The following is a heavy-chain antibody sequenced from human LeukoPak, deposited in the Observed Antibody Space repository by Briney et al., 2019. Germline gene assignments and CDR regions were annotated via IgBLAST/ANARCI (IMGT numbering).Heavy chain of an antibody. Sequence: GGSLRLSCAASGFTFSSYWMHWVRQAPGKGLVWVSHINSDGSSTSYADSVKGRFTISRDNAKNTLYLQMNSLRAEDTAVYYCARDQDYYGSGSYEYWGQGTLVTVSS. CDR3: ARDQDYYGSGSYEY. J-gene: IGHJ4*02. CDR1: GFTFSSYW. CDR2: INSDGSST. D-gene: IGHD3-10*01. V-gene: IGHV3-74*01.